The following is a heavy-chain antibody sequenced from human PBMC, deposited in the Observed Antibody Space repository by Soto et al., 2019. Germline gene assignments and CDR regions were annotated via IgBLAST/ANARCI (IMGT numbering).Heavy chain of an antibody. CDR3: ARRGYSYGYYYYGLDV. D-gene: IGHD5-18*01. CDR1: GFTFRDYY. Sequence: QVQLVESGGGLVKPGGSLTLSCAASGFTFRDYYMSWIRQAPGKGLEWVAYISGSGSTIYYTDSVKGRFTISRDNAKNSLYLQMSSLRAEDTAVYYCARRGYSYGYYYYGLDVWGQGTTVTVSS. CDR2: ISGSGSTI. V-gene: IGHV3-11*01. J-gene: IGHJ6*02.